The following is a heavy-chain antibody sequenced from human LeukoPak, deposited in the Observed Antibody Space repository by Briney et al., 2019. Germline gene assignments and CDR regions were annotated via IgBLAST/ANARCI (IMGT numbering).Heavy chain of an antibody. CDR2: FDPEDGET. J-gene: IGHJ4*02. D-gene: IGHD2-2*01. CDR3: ATVSRSSTSCYAAFDY. Sequence: GASVKVSCKVSGYTLTELSMHWVRQAPGKGLEWMGGFDPEDGETIYAQKFQGRVTMTEDTSTDTAYMELSSLRSKDTAVYYCATVSRSSTSCYAAFDYWGQGTLVTVSS. CDR1: GYTLTELS. V-gene: IGHV1-24*01.